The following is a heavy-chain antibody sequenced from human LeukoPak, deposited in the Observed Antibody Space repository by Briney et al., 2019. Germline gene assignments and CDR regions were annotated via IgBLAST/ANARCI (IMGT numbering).Heavy chain of an antibody. CDR3: ARGPRDSSGSLYGMDV. CDR2: INHSGST. D-gene: IGHD6-19*01. J-gene: IGHJ6*02. Sequence: PSETLSLTCTVSGGSTSSGDYYWSWIRQPPGKGLEWIGEINHSGSTNYNPSLKSRVTISVDTSKNQFSLKLSSVTAAGTAVYYCARGPRDSSGSLYGMDVWGQGTTVTVSS. V-gene: IGHV4-39*07. CDR1: GGSTSSGDYY.